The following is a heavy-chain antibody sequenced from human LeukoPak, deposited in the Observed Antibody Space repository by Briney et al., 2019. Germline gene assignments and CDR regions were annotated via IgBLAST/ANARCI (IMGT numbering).Heavy chain of an antibody. CDR1: GFTFSTYG. V-gene: IGHV3-30*03. CDR2: ISYDGSNK. CDR3: ARDPSYGGGNYFDY. J-gene: IGHJ4*02. Sequence: AGGSLRLSCAASGFTFSTYGMHWVRQAPGKGLEWVAAISYDGSNKYYVDSVKGRFTISRDNSNNTLYLQMNSLTAEDTAVYYCARDPSYGGGNYFDYWGQGTLVTVSS. D-gene: IGHD2-21*01.